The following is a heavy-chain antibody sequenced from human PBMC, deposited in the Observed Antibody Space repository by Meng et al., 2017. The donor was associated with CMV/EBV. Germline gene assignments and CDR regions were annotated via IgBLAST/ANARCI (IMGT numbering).Heavy chain of an antibody. CDR2: MNPNSGNT. V-gene: IGHV1-8*01. J-gene: IGHJ2*01. D-gene: IGHD3-3*01. CDR3: ALKSAPRDPYYDFWSGYYTNWYFDL. Sequence: ASVKVSCKASGYTFTSYDINWVRQATGQGLERMGWMNPNSGNTGYAQKFQGRVTMTRNTSISTAYMELSSLRSEDTAVYYCALKSAPRDPYYDFWSGYYTNWYFDLWGRGTLVTVSS. CDR1: GYTFTSYD.